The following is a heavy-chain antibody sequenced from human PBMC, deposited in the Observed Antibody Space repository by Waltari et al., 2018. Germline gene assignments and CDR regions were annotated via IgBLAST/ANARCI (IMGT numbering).Heavy chain of an antibody. D-gene: IGHD3-22*01. V-gene: IGHV4-30-4*08. J-gene: IGHJ5*02. CDR1: GVSLSSGDGH. CDR2: VYYRGST. Sequence: QVQRQESGSGMVKPSQTLSLTCTVSGVSLSSGDGHWHWIRQPPGKGLELIGYVYYRGSTYYNPSLKSRLTISVDTSKNQFYLHLNSVTAADTAVYYCARADYYYDKNWFDPWGQGTPVTVSS. CDR3: ARADYYYDKNWFDP.